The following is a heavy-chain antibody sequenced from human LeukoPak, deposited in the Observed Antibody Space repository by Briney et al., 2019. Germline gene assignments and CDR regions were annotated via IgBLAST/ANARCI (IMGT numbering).Heavy chain of an antibody. CDR1: GGTFSSYA. CDR3: ARDLWDDYRDNWFDP. D-gene: IGHD4-11*01. CDR2: IIPIFGTA. Sequence: SVKVSCKASGGTFSSYAISWVRQAPGQGLEWMGRIIPIFGTANYAQKFQGRVTITTDESTSAAYMELSSLRSEDTAVYYCARDLWDDYRDNWFDPWGQGTLVTVSS. J-gene: IGHJ5*02. V-gene: IGHV1-69*05.